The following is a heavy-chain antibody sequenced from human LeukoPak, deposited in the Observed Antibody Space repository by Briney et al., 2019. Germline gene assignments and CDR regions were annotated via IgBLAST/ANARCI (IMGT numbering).Heavy chain of an antibody. CDR3: ARQPREMATVD. V-gene: IGHV4-39*01. J-gene: IGHJ1*01. CDR1: GGSISSSSYY. Sequence: TASETLSLTCTVSGGSISSSSYYWGWIRQPPGKGLEWIGSIYYSGSTYYNPSLKSRVTISVDTSKNQFSLKLSSVTAADTAVYYCARQPREMATVDWGQGTLVTVSS. CDR2: IYYSGST. D-gene: IGHD5-24*01.